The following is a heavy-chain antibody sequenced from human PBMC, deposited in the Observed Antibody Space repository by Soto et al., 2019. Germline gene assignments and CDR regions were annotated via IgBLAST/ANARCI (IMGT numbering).Heavy chain of an antibody. CDR2: VHHSGRT. Sequence: QVLLRQWGAGLLRPSETLSLTCGVSGAPFTPYSWIWIRQPPGGGLEWIGEVHHSGRTSYNASFTRRVTISLDTSSFQFLLPLAAMPAADTAVYYCARGWGATGYTRGWQRVAYYHSALDVWGQGTAVTVSS. J-gene: IGHJ6*02. CDR3: ARGWGATGYTRGWQRVAYYHSALDV. CDR1: GAPFTPYS. D-gene: IGHD6-19*01. V-gene: IGHV4-34*01.